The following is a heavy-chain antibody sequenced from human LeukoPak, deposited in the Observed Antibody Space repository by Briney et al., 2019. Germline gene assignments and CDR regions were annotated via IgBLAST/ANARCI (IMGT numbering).Heavy chain of an antibody. CDR3: ARGVNSYYDSSFYYEGDAFDI. J-gene: IGHJ3*02. CDR1: GYTFTSYD. D-gene: IGHD3-22*01. CDR2: INPNNGGT. V-gene: IGHV1-2*02. Sequence: GASVKVSCKASGYTFTSYDINWVRQAPGQGLEWMGWINPNNGGTNYAQKFQGRVTMTSDTSISTTYMGLSRLRSDDTAVYYCARGVNSYYDSSFYYEGDAFDIWGQGTMVIVSS.